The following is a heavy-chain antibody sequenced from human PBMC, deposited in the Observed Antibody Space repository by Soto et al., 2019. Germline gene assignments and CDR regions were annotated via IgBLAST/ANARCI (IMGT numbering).Heavy chain of an antibody. Sequence: SQTLSLTCAISGDSVSSNSAAWNWIRQSPSRGLEWLGRTYYRSKWYNDYAVSVKSRITINPDTSKNQFSLQLNSVTPEDTAVYYCARDFNPWAYYYDSSGYSSAFDIWGQGTMVTVSS. CDR1: GDSVSSNSAA. D-gene: IGHD3-22*01. CDR3: ARDFNPWAYYYDSSGYSSAFDI. CDR2: TYYRSKWYN. V-gene: IGHV6-1*01. J-gene: IGHJ3*02.